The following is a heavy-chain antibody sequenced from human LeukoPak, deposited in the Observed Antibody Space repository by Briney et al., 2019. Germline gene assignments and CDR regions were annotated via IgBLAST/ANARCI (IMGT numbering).Heavy chain of an antibody. CDR3: TAAADTLYYYYMDV. J-gene: IGHJ6*03. V-gene: IGHV3-33*01. Sequence: GRSLGLSCAASGFTFSSYGMHWVCQAPGKGLEWVAVIWYDGSNKYYADSVKGRFTISRDNSKNTLYLQMNSLRAEDTAVYYCTAAADTLYYYYMDVWGKGTTVTVSS. CDR1: GFTFSSYG. CDR2: IWYDGSNK. D-gene: IGHD6-13*01.